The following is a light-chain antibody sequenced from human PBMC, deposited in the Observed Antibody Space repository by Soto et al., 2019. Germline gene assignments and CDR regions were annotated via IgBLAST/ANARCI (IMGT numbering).Light chain of an antibody. CDR1: QSVSRY. J-gene: IGKJ5*01. CDR2: GAS. CDR3: QQRINWPIT. Sequence: EIVLTQSPATLSLSPGDRATLSFRASQSVSRYLAWFQQKPGQTPRLLIYGASNRATGIPDRFSGSGSGTDFTLTISTLEPEDFAVYYCQQRINWPITGGQGKRREIK. V-gene: IGKV3-11*01.